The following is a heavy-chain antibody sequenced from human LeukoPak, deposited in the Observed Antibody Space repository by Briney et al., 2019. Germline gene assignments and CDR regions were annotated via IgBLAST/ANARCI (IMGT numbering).Heavy chain of an antibody. V-gene: IGHV4-59*01. CDR3: ARDSDSREYFQH. CDR2: IYYSGST. CDR1: GGSISSDY. J-gene: IGHJ1*01. D-gene: IGHD2-15*01. Sequence: SETLSLTCTVSGGSISSDYWSWIRQPPGKGLEWIGFIYYSGSTNYNPSLKSRVTISVDTSKNQFSPKLTSVTAADTAVYYCARDSDSREYFQHWGQGTLVTVSS.